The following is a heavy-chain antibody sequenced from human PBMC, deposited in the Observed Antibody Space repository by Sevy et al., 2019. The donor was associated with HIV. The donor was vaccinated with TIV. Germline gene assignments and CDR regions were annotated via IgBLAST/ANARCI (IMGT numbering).Heavy chain of an antibody. D-gene: IGHD4-17*01. CDR2: ITGSSDYI. CDR3: ASCDAYRRWYFDY. J-gene: IGHJ4*02. V-gene: IGHV3-21*06. CDR1: GFSFSNYN. Sequence: GGSLRLSCAASGFSFSNYNMNWVRQAPGKGLEWVSYITGSSDYIYYADSVKGRFTISRDNAKNSLYLRMNSLKTEDTAVYYCASCDAYRRWYFDYWGQGILVTVSS.